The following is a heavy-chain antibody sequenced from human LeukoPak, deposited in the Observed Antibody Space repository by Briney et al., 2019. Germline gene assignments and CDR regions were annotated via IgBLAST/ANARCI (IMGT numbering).Heavy chain of an antibody. J-gene: IGHJ4*02. V-gene: IGHV4-59*01. CDR3: ARGTGTTWLDY. D-gene: IGHD1-7*01. CDR2: IYDSGST. Sequence: SETLSLTCTVSGGSISSYYWSWIRQPPGKGLEWIGYIYDSGSTNYNPSLKSRVTISVDTSKNQFSLKLSSVTAADTAVYYCARGTGTTWLDYWGQGTLVTVSS. CDR1: GGSISSYY.